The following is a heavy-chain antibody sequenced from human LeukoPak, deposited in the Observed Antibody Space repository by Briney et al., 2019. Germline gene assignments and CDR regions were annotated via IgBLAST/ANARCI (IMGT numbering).Heavy chain of an antibody. Sequence: ASQTLSLTCTVSGGSISSGGYYWSWIRQHPGKGLEWIGYIYYSGSTYYNPSLKSRVTISVDTSKNQFSLKLSSVTAADTAVHYCARDRIVGAVDYWGQGTLVTVSS. J-gene: IGHJ4*02. V-gene: IGHV4-31*03. CDR1: GGSISSGGYY. D-gene: IGHD3-22*01. CDR3: ARDRIVGAVDY. CDR2: IYYSGST.